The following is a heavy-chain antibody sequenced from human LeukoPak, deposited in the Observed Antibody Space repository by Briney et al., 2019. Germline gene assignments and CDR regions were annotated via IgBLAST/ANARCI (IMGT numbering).Heavy chain of an antibody. CDR3: ARGRGDYAFFVY. CDR1: GYTLTSYD. D-gene: IGHD4-17*01. J-gene: IGHJ4*01. V-gene: IGHV1-46*01. CDR2: INPSGGTP. Sequence: ASVSPSRKASGYTLTSYDVHCVRQAPGQGLEWMGIINPSGGTPSYEQKFQGRVTMTRDTSTSTVYMELSSLRSEDTAVYYCARGRGDYAFFVYWG.